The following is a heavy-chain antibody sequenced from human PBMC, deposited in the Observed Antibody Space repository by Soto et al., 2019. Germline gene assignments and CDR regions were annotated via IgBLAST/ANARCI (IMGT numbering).Heavy chain of an antibody. V-gene: IGHV1-69*06. D-gene: IGHD5-12*01. J-gene: IGHJ4*02. CDR1: GGTFSSNP. CDR2: TIPTFGAG. CDR3: ARRQTSGYNRYFDS. Sequence: QVQLVQFGAEVKKPGSSVKVSCKASGGTFSSNPISWMRQAPGQGLEWMGGTIPTFGAGSYAQRFQGRLTITADKSTNTAYMELSSLRPEDTAVYYCARRQTSGYNRYFDSWGQGTLVTVSS.